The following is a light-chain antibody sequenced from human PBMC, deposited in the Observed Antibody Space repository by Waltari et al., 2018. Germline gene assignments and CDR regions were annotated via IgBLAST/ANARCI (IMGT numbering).Light chain of an antibody. CDR3: LLYCGNVWM. CDR1: TGAVTRGCY. CDR2: TTT. V-gene: IGLV7-43*01. J-gene: IGLJ3*02. Sequence: QTVVTQAPSLTVSPGGTVTLTCSPSTGAVTRGCYPSWFQRIPRQAPRTLIYTTTNKPSGTPARFSGSLLGGKAALTLSGVQPEDEADYYCLLYCGNVWMFGGGTKLTVL.